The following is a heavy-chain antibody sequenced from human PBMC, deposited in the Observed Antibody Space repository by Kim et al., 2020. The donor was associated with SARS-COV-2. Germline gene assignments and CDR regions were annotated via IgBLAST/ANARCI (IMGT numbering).Heavy chain of an antibody. Sequence: GGSLRLSCAASGFTFSSYAMSWVRQAPGKGLEWVSAISGSGGSTYYADSVKGRFTISRDNSKNTLYLQMNSLRAEDTAVYYCAKTPTFLGYCSGGSCHLFDYWGQGTLVTVSS. CDR3: AKTPTFLGYCSGGSCHLFDY. J-gene: IGHJ4*02. D-gene: IGHD2-15*01. V-gene: IGHV3-23*01. CDR1: GFTFSSYA. CDR2: ISGSGGST.